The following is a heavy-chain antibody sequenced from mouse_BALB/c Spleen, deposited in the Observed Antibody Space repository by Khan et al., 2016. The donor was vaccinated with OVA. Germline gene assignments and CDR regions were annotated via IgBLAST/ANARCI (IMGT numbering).Heavy chain of an antibody. D-gene: IGHD1-1*01. Sequence: QVQLQQPGAELVRPGASVKLSCKASGYTFTNYWMNWVKQRPERGLEWIGRIDPYDSETHYNQKFKDKAIMTVDKSSRTASMQLSSLTSADSADPYCAGGGGITLYGMDYWGQGTSVTVSS. V-gene: IGHV1-74*01. CDR1: GYTFTNYW. CDR2: IDPYDSET. CDR3: AGGGGITLYGMDY. J-gene: IGHJ4*01.